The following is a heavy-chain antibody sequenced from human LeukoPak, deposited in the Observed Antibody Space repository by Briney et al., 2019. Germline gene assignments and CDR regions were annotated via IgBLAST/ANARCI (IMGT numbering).Heavy chain of an antibody. J-gene: IGHJ4*02. V-gene: IGHV4-59*08. CDR1: GGSFSDYY. CDR2: IYYSGST. CDR3: ARKDGDW. Sequence: SETLSLTCAVSGGSFSDYYWTWIRQPPGKGLEWIGYIYYSGSTNYNPSLKSRVTISLDTSKNQVSLRLSSVTAADTAVYYCARKDGDWWGQGTLVTVSS. D-gene: IGHD3-9*01.